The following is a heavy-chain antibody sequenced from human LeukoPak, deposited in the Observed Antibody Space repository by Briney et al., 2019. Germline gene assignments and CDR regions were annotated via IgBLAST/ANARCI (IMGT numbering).Heavy chain of an antibody. D-gene: IGHD3-10*02. CDR2: ISSSSSYI. CDR1: GFTFSSCS. Sequence: GGSLRLSCAASGFTFSSCSMNWVRQAPGKGLEWVSSISSSSSYIYYADSVKGRFTISRDNAKNSLYLQMNSLRAEDTAVYYCASYYARDGWFDPWGQGTLVTVSS. CDR3: ASYYARDGWFDP. J-gene: IGHJ5*02. V-gene: IGHV3-21*01.